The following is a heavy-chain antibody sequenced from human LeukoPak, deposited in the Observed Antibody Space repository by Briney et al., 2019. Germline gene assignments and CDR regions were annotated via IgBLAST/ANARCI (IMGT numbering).Heavy chain of an antibody. V-gene: IGHV4-39*07. CDR2: IYYSGST. CDR1: GGSISSSSYY. J-gene: IGHJ3*02. CDR3: ARDIVVVPAAHPYAFDI. Sequence: PSETLSLTCTVSGGSISSSSYYWGWIRQPPGKGLEWIGSIYYSGSTYYNPSLKSRVTISVDTPKNQFSLKLSSVTAADTAVYYCARDIVVVPAAHPYAFDIWGQGTMVTVSS. D-gene: IGHD2-2*01.